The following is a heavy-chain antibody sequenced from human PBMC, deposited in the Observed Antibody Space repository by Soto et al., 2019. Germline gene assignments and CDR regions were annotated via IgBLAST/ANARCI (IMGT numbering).Heavy chain of an antibody. Sequence: TLPLTCGVSGGSISGGGYSWSWIRQPPGKGLEWIGYIYESGSTYYNPSLKSRVTISVDRSKNQFSLKLSSVTAADTAVYYCARAHYGDYGYGMDVWGQGTTVTVSS. J-gene: IGHJ6*02. CDR2: IYESGST. CDR1: GGSISGGGYS. CDR3: ARAHYGDYGYGMDV. V-gene: IGHV4-30-2*01. D-gene: IGHD4-17*01.